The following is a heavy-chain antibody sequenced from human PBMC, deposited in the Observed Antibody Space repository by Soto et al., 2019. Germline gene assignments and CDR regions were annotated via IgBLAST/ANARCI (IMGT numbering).Heavy chain of an antibody. J-gene: IGHJ4*02. CDR2: IFYSGST. CDR1: GDSISSSNYF. Sequence: SETLSLTCTVSGDSISSSNYFWRWIRQPPGKGLEWIGTIFYSGSTYYNPSLKSRVTISVDTSKNQFSLRLISVTAADTALYYCARRYGWLYFDYWGQGSLVTVSS. V-gene: IGHV4-39*01. D-gene: IGHD6-19*01. CDR3: ARRYGWLYFDY.